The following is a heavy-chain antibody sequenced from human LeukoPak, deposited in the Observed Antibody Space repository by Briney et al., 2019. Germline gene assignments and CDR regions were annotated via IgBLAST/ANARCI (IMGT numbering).Heavy chain of an antibody. CDR1: GGTFSSYA. V-gene: IGHV1-69*04. D-gene: IGHD6-19*01. Sequence: ASVKVSCKASGGTFSSYAISWVRQAPGQGLEWMGRIIPILGIANYAQKFQGRVTITADKSTSTAYMELSSLRSEDTAVYYCARSPSIAVAARFDYWGQGTLVTVSS. CDR2: IIPILGIA. J-gene: IGHJ4*02. CDR3: ARSPSIAVAARFDY.